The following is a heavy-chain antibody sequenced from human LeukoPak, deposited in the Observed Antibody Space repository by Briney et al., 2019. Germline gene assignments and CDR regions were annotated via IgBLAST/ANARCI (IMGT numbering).Heavy chain of an antibody. CDR2: IHYSGRT. V-gene: IGHV4-59*01. CDR1: GGSISSFY. CDR3: ARGSRADGAMVGFDFDF. Sequence: PSETLSLTCTVSGGSISSFYWSWIRQPPGKGLEWVGYIHYSGRTNSSPSLKSRVTISVDTSKNQFSLKLSSVTAADTAVYYCARGSRADGAMVGFDFDFWGQGTLVTVSS. D-gene: IGHD2-15*01. J-gene: IGHJ4*02.